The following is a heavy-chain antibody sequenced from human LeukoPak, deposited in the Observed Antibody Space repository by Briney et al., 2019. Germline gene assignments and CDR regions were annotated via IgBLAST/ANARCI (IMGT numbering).Heavy chain of an antibody. CDR2: IKQDGSEK. CDR3: ARDFSWPSAFSRY. CDR1: GFTFSSYW. V-gene: IGHV3-7*01. Sequence: PGGSLRLSCAASGFTFSSYWISWVRQAPGKGLEWVANIKQDGSEKYYVDSVRGRFTISRDNAKNSLYLQMNSLRAEDTAVYYCARDFSWPSAFSRYWGQGTLVTVSS. J-gene: IGHJ4*02.